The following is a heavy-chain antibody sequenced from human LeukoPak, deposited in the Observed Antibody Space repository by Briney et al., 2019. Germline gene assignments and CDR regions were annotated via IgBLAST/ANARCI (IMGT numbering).Heavy chain of an antibody. V-gene: IGHV4-59*01. CDR1: ADSLSGYL. CDR3: ARSHGLY. J-gene: IGHJ4*02. CDR2: VSYSGST. Sequence: SETLSLTCTGSADSLSGYLWVWIRQPPGKGLEWIGYVSYSGSTNYNPSLKSPSSISLDTAKNQSPLTLRSVTAADTSVYYCARSHGLYWGQGALVTVSS.